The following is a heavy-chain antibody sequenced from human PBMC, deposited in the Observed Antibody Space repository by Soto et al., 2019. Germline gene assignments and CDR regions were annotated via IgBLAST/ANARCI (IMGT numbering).Heavy chain of an antibody. D-gene: IGHD2-8*01. CDR3: ARSVVLMVYASYYYYGMDV. CDR2: MNPNSGNT. J-gene: IGHJ6*02. CDR1: GYTFTSYD. Sequence: GASVKVSCKASGYTFTSYDINWVRQATGQGLEWMGWMNPNSGNTGYAQKFQGRVTMTRNTSISTAYMELSSLRSEDTAVYYCARSVVLMVYASYYYYGMDVWGQGTTVTVSS. V-gene: IGHV1-8*01.